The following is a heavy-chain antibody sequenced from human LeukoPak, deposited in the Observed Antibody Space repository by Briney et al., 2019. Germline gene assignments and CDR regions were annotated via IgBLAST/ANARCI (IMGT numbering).Heavy chain of an antibody. J-gene: IGHJ3*02. Sequence: PSETLSLTCTVSGGAISSGAYYWTWIRQHPGKGLEWIGNIFYSGKIFYNPSLQSRVTISVDTSKNQFSLKLSSVTAADTAVYYCAREISGGFNDAFDIWGQGTMVTVSS. CDR1: GGAISSGAYY. V-gene: IGHV4-31*03. D-gene: IGHD2-15*01. CDR2: IFYSGKI. CDR3: AREISGGFNDAFDI.